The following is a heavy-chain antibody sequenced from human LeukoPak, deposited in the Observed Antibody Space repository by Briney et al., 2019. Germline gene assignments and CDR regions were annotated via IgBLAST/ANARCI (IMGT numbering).Heavy chain of an antibody. CDR2: IKPNSGGT. Sequence: GASVKVSCKASGYTFTGCYMLWVRQAPGKGLVRRRRIKPNSGGTNYAQKFQGRVTMTRDTSISTAYMELSRLRSDDTAVYYCARVIGDYDFWSGYYWFDPWGQGTLVTVSS. CDR1: GYTFTGCY. V-gene: IGHV1-2*06. J-gene: IGHJ5*02. D-gene: IGHD3-3*01. CDR3: ARVIGDYDFWSGYYWFDP.